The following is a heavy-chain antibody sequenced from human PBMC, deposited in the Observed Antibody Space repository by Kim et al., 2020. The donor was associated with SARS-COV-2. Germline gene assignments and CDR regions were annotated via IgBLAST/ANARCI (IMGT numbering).Heavy chain of an antibody. V-gene: IGHV7-4-1*02. CDR3: ARESFGGFPPDSRLFL. CDR2: INTNTGNP. Sequence: ASVKVSCKASGYTFTSYAMNWVRQAPGQGLEWMGWINTNTGNPTYVQGFTGRFVFSLDTSVSTAYLQISSLKAEDTAVYYCARESFGGFPPDSRLFLWGQGTLVTVSS. D-gene: IGHD3-22*01. CDR1: GYTFTSYA. J-gene: IGHJ4*02.